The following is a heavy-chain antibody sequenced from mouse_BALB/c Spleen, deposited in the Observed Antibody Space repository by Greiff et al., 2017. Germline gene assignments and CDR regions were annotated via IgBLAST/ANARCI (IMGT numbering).Heavy chain of an antibody. J-gene: IGHJ1*01. Sequence: EVQLQQSGGDLVKPGGSLKLSCAASGFTFSSYGMSWVRQTPDKRLEWVATISSGGSYTYYPDSVKGRFTISRDNAKNTLYLQMSSLKSEDTAMYYCARQGRYGYFDVWGAGTTVTVSS. CDR2: ISSGGSYT. V-gene: IGHV5-6*01. CDR1: GFTFSSYG. CDR3: ARQGRYGYFDV.